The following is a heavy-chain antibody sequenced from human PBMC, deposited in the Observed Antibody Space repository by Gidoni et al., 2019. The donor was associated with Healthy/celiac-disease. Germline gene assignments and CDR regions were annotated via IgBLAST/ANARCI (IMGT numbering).Heavy chain of an antibody. D-gene: IGHD3-10*01. CDR2: ISGSGGST. Sequence: EVQLLESGGCLVQRGGSLSLSCAATGFTFSSDAMSWVRQAPGKGLEWVSAISGSGGSTYYADSVKGRFTISRDNSKNTLYLQMNSLRAEDTAVYYCAKDRGKVPRYWGQGTLVTVSS. CDR1: GFTFSSDA. CDR3: AKDRGKVPRY. J-gene: IGHJ4*02. V-gene: IGHV3-23*01.